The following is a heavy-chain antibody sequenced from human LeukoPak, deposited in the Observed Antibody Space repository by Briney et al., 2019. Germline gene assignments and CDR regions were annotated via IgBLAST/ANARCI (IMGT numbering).Heavy chain of an antibody. CDR2: ISSNGDIT. V-gene: IGHV3-64*01. D-gene: IGHD3-10*01. CDR1: GFTFSTYS. CDR3: AREYYGGYVDY. J-gene: IGHJ4*02. Sequence: PGGSLRLSCAASGFTFSTYSMHWVRQAPGKGLESISAISSNGDITYYANSVKGRFTISRDNSKNTLYLQMGSLRAEDMAVYCCAREYYGGYVDYWGQGTLVTVSS.